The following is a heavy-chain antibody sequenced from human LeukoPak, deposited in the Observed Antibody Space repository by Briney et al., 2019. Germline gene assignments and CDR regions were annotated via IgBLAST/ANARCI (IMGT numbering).Heavy chain of an antibody. Sequence: GGSLRLSCAASGFTFSSFWMAWVRQAPGKGLEWVANIKGDESARHQADSVKGRFTISRDNTRNSLYLQMTNLRGDDTAVYYCARDVVGSLDYWGQGTLVTVSS. J-gene: IGHJ4*02. V-gene: IGHV3-7*01. D-gene: IGHD1-26*01. CDR3: ARDVVGSLDY. CDR1: GFTFSSFW. CDR2: IKGDESAR.